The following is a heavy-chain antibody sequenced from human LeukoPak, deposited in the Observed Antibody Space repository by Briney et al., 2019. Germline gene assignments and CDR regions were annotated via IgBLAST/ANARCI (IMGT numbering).Heavy chain of an antibody. V-gene: IGHV3-23*01. J-gene: IGHJ6*03. CDR2: LTGSGGNT. CDR3: VKFRGIQHYNYHMDV. D-gene: IGHD3-10*01. Sequence: GGSLRLPCAASGFTFSSYAMSWVRQAPGKGLEWVSGLTGSGGNTYYADSVKGRFTISRDNSKNTLSLQMDSLRAEDAAVYYCVKFRGIQHYNYHMDVWGKGTTVTVSS. CDR1: GFTFSSYA.